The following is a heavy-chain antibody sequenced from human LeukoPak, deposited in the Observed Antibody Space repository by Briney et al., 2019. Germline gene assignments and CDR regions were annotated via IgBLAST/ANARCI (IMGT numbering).Heavy chain of an antibody. CDR1: GGSISSYY. Sequence: SETLSLTCTVSGGSISSYYWSWIRQPPGKGLEWIGYIHYSGSTNYNPSLKSRVTISVDTSKNQFSLKLSSVTAADTAVYYCARAPGYCSSTSCYTSWFDPWGQGTLVTVSS. J-gene: IGHJ5*02. CDR2: IHYSGST. D-gene: IGHD2-2*02. V-gene: IGHV4-59*01. CDR3: ARAPGYCSSTSCYTSWFDP.